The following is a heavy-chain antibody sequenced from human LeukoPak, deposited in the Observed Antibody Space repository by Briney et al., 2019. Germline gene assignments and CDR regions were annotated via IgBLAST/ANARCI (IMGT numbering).Heavy chain of an antibody. Sequence: ASVKVSCKASGYTFTSYGISWVRQAPGQGVEWMGWISAYNGNTNYAQKLQGRVTMTTDTSTSTAYMELRSLRSDDTAVYYCARSNRRDGYKAPIDYWGQGTLVTVSS. CDR3: ARSNRRDGYKAPIDY. CDR2: ISAYNGNT. J-gene: IGHJ4*02. V-gene: IGHV1-18*01. D-gene: IGHD5-24*01. CDR1: GYTFTSYG.